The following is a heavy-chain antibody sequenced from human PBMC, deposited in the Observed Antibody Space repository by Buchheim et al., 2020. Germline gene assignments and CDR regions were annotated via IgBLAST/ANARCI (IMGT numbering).Heavy chain of an antibody. V-gene: IGHV3-48*04. CDR3: TRARYSSSPDY. CDR1: GFSFSSYG. Sequence: EVQLVESEGGSVQPGGSLRLSCAASGFSFSSYGMIWVRQAPGKGLEWLSYIDNPGNIKYYADPVKGRFTISRDNAKKSPFLQMNSLRAEDTAVYYCTRARYSSSPDYWGQGTL. CDR2: IDNPGNIK. D-gene: IGHD2-2*02. J-gene: IGHJ4*02.